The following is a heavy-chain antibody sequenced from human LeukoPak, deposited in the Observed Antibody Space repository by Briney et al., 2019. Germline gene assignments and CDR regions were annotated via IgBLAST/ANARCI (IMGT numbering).Heavy chain of an antibody. CDR3: AKEPLSRVSFNSFDP. D-gene: IGHD2/OR15-2a*01. CDR2: ISSSGSTI. V-gene: IGHV3-11*01. CDR1: GFTFSDYY. Sequence: PGGSLRLSCAASGFTFSDYYMSWIRQAPGKGLEWVSYISSSGSTIYYADSVKGRFTITRDNAKNSLYLQMNSLREEDTALYYCAKEPLSRVSFNSFDPWGQRTLVTVSS. J-gene: IGHJ5*02.